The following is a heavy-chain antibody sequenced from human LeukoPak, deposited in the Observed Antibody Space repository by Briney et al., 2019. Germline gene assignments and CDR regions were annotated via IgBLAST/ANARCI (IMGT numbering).Heavy chain of an antibody. Sequence: PSETLSLTCTVSGGSVTSGNYHWTWIRQPPGKGLEWIGYISYSGSTDYNPSLRGRVTMSLDRPRNQFSLKLYSVSAADTAVYYCAAWQTIIFDYWGQGSLVTVSS. J-gene: IGHJ4*02. D-gene: IGHD5-24*01. CDR2: ISYSGST. CDR1: GGSVTSGNYH. V-gene: IGHV4-61*01. CDR3: AAWQTIIFDY.